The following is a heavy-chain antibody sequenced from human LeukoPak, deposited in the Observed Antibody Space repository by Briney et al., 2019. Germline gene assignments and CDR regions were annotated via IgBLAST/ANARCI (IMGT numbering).Heavy chain of an antibody. V-gene: IGHV3-49*03. Sequence: GGSLRLSCATSGFTFDDYAMSWFRQAPGKGLEWVGFIRGKPYGETTEYAASVQGRFTISRDDSESTTYLQLNSLKTEDTAVYYCTRGSDTIFGVARDGFDSWGQGTLVTVSS. J-gene: IGHJ4*02. CDR1: GFTFDDYA. CDR2: IRGKPYGETT. CDR3: TRGSDTIFGVARDGFDS. D-gene: IGHD3-3*01.